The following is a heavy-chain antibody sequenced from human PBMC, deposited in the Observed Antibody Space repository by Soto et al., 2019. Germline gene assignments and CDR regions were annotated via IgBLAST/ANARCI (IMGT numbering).Heavy chain of an antibody. D-gene: IGHD1-7*01. Sequence: QVQLVESGGGVVQPGRSLRLSCVASGFSFSSSGMHWVRQAPGKGLQWVAGIWHDGGNKYNADSVKGRFSISRDNSKNTIYLQMNSLRVEDTAVYYCARGNWKYGYFDYWGQGTLVTVSS. CDR1: GFSFSSSG. CDR3: ARGNWKYGYFDY. CDR2: IWHDGGNK. V-gene: IGHV3-33*01. J-gene: IGHJ4*02.